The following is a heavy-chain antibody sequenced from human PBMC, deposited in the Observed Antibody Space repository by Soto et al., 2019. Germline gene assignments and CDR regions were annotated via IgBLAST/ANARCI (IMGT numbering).Heavy chain of an antibody. D-gene: IGHD5-12*01. CDR1: GFTFDDYA. J-gene: IGHJ3*02. Sequence: SLRLSCAASGFTFDDYAMHWVRQAPGKGLEWVSGISWNSGSIGYADSVKGRFTISRDNAKNSLYLQMNSLRAEDTALYYCAKANVDIVATPACAFDSWGQATMVTVSS. V-gene: IGHV3-9*01. CDR3: AKANVDIVATPACAFDS. CDR2: ISWNSGSI.